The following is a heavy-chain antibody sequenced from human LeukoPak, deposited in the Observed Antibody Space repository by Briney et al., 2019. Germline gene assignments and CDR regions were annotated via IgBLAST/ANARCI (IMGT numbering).Heavy chain of an antibody. Sequence: SETLSLTCTVSGGSISSSSYYWGWIRQPPGKGLEWIGFISNSGSTNYSPSFTRRLTISVDTSKNQVSLRLTSVTAADTAVYYCARHARGYSFGAWFDPWGQGVLVTVSS. V-gene: IGHV4-61*05. D-gene: IGHD5-12*01. CDR3: ARHARGYSFGAWFDP. CDR2: ISNSGST. CDR1: GGSISSSSYY. J-gene: IGHJ5*02.